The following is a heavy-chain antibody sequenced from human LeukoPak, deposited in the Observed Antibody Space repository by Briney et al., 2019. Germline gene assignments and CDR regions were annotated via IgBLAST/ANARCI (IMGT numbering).Heavy chain of an antibody. D-gene: IGHD3-10*01. V-gene: IGHV4-59*01. CDR1: GGSISSYY. CDR2: IYHSGST. J-gene: IGHJ5*02. Sequence: SETLSLTCTVSGGSISSYYWSWIRQPPGKGLEWIGYIYHSGSTNYNPSLKSRVTISVDTSKNQFSLKLSSVTAADTAMYYCARDRHGSGSAHSFDPWGQGTLVTVSS. CDR3: ARDRHGSGSAHSFDP.